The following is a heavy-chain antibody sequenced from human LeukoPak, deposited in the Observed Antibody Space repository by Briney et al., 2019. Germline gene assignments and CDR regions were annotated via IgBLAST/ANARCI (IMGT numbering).Heavy chain of an antibody. CDR3: ARVGSWNFDL. CDR2: INHSGST. J-gene: IGHJ2*01. Sequence: PSETLSLTCAVYGGSFSGYYWSWIRQPPGKGLEWIGEINHSGSTNYNPSLKSRVTISVDTSKNQFSLRLSSVTASDTAVYYCARVGSWNFDLWGRGTLVTVSS. V-gene: IGHV4-34*01. CDR1: GGSFSGYY. D-gene: IGHD1-26*01.